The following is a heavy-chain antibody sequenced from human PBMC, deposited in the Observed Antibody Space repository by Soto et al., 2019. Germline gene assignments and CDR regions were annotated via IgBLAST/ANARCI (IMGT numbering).Heavy chain of an antibody. CDR2: VKSKTDGGTI. J-gene: IGHJ4*02. CDR1: GFTFTNAW. D-gene: IGHD5-12*01. V-gene: IGHV3-15*01. Sequence: EVKLVESGGGLVKPGGSLRLSCAASGFTFTNAWMTWVRQAPGKGLEWVGRVKSKTDGGTIDYAAPVKDRFTISRDDSKNTLYLQMNSLKTEDTAVYYCIGTYSGSSMRFDYWGQGTLVTVSS. CDR3: IGTYSGSSMRFDY.